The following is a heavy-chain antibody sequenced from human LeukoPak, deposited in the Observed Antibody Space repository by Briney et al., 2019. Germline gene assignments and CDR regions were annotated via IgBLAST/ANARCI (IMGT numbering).Heavy chain of an antibody. Sequence: ASETLSLTCTVSGGSISSGDYYWSWIRQPPGKGLEWIGYIYYSGSTYYNPSLKSRVTISVDTSKNQFSLKLSSVTAADTAVYYCASQTLYCSSTSCYRPLDYWGQGTLVTVSS. D-gene: IGHD2-2*02. J-gene: IGHJ4*02. CDR1: GGSISSGDYY. CDR3: ASQTLYCSSTSCYRPLDY. CDR2: IYYSGST. V-gene: IGHV4-30-4*08.